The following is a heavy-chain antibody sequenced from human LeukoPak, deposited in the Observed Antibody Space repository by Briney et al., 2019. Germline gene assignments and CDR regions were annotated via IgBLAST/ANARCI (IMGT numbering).Heavy chain of an antibody. D-gene: IGHD3-22*01. CDR3: ARDRDYDSSGLNWFDP. CDR2: IKQDGSEK. Sequence: GGSLRLSCAASGFTFSSYWMSWVRQAPGKGLEWVANIKQDGSEKYYVDSVKGRFTISRDNAKNSLYLQMNSLRAENTAVYYCARDRDYDSSGLNWFDPWGQGTLVTVSS. V-gene: IGHV3-7*01. J-gene: IGHJ5*02. CDR1: GFTFSSYW.